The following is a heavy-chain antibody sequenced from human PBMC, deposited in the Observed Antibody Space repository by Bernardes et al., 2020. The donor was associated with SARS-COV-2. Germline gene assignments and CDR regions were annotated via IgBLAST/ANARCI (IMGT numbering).Heavy chain of an antibody. CDR3: ATVLKYSLDV. CDR2: MNPNSGTT. J-gene: IGHJ6*02. D-gene: IGHD2-8*01. Sequence: ASVKVSCKASGYTFTGQMMHWVRQAPGQGLEWMGWMNPNSGTTIYGEKFRGRVTLTRDTSISTAYMELNRLRSDDTAVYYCATVLKYSLDVWGQGTTITVS. V-gene: IGHV1-2*02. CDR1: GYTFTGQM.